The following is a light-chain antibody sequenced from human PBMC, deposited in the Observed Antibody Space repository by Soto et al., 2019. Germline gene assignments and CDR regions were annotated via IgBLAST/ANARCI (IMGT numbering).Light chain of an antibody. CDR2: INSDGSH. Sequence: QLVLTQSPSASASLGASVKLTCTLSSGRSSYTIAWHQQQSGKGPRYLMKINSDGSHTKGDGIPDRFPGSSSGADRYLTISSLQSEDEADYYCQTWGTGMVFGGGTKLTVL. CDR1: SGRSSYT. CDR3: QTWGTGMV. J-gene: IGLJ3*02. V-gene: IGLV4-69*01.